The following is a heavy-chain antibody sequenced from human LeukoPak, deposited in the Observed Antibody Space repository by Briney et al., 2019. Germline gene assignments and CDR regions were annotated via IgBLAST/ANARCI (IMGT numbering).Heavy chain of an antibody. Sequence: SQTLSLTCTVSGGSISSGSYYWSWIRQPAGKGLEWIGRIYTSGSTNYNPSLKSRVTISVDTSKNQFSLKLSSVTAADTAVYYCAAQAYCGGDCYPLAFDIWGQGTMVTVSS. J-gene: IGHJ3*02. CDR1: GGSISSGSYY. CDR2: IYTSGST. V-gene: IGHV4-61*02. CDR3: AAQAYCGGDCYPLAFDI. D-gene: IGHD2-21*01.